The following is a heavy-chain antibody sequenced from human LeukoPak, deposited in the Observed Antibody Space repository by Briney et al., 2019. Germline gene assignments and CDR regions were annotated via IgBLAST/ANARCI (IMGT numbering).Heavy chain of an antibody. CDR2: FSPSTGYI. CDR3: ARKGPESLGY. D-gene: IGHD1-14*01. J-gene: IGHJ4*02. CDR1: GFTFSTYS. Sequence: PGGSLRLSCAASGFTFSTYSMSWVRQAPGKGLEWASSFSPSTGYIYYADSVKGRFTISRDNAKNSLYLQMNGLRAEDTAVYYCARKGPESLGYWGQGTLVTVSS. V-gene: IGHV3-21*01.